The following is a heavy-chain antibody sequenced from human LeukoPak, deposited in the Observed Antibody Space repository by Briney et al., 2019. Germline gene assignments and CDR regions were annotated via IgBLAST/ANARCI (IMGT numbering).Heavy chain of an antibody. CDR2: ISAYNGNT. J-gene: IGHJ3*02. CDR3: ARAAYYYDSTGYSDDAFDI. V-gene: IGHV1-18*01. CDR1: GYTFTSYG. D-gene: IGHD3-22*01. Sequence: ASVKVSCKASGYTFTSYGISWVRQAPGQGLEWMGWISAYNGNTNYVRKLQGRVTMTTDTSTRTAYMELRSLRSDDTAVYYCARAAYYYDSTGYSDDAFDIWGQGTMVTVSS.